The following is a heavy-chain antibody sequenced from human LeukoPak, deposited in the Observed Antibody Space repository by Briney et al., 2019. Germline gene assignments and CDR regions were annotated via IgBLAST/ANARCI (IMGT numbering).Heavy chain of an antibody. V-gene: IGHV4-34*01. Sequence: SETLSLTCAVYGGSFSGYYGSWIRQPPGKGLEWIGEINHSGSTNYNPSLKSRVTISVDTSKNQFSLKLSSVTAADTAVYYCARGLSVTTPDDYWGQGTLVTVSS. CDR1: GGSFSGYY. J-gene: IGHJ4*02. D-gene: IGHD4-11*01. CDR3: ARGLSVTTPDDY. CDR2: INHSGST.